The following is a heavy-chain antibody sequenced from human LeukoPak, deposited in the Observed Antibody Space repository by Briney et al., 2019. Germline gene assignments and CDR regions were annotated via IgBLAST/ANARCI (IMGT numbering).Heavy chain of an antibody. V-gene: IGHV4-39*01. CDR1: GGSISSSSYY. CDR2: IYYSGST. J-gene: IGHJ4*02. D-gene: IGHD6-19*01. CDR3: ARLSGRIAVAGTQDY. Sequence: SETLSLTCTVSGGSISSSSYYWGWIRQPPGKGLEWIGSIYYSGSTYYNPSLKSRVTISVDTSKIQFSLKLSSVTAADTAVYYCARLSGRIAVAGTQDYWGQGTLVTVSS.